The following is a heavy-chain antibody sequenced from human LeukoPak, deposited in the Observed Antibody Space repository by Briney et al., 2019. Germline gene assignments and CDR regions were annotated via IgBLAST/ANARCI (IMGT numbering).Heavy chain of an antibody. CDR2: IYHSGST. CDR1: GYSFSSGYY. CDR3: ASVRRGFGESSKYYSYYYMDV. V-gene: IGHV4-38-2*02. Sequence: SETLSLTCTVSGYSFSSGYYWGWIRQPPGKGLEWIGSIYHSGSTYYNRSLKSRVTISVDTSKNQFSLKLSSVTAADTAVYYCASVRRGFGESSKYYSYYYMDVWGNGTTVTISS. J-gene: IGHJ6*03. D-gene: IGHD3-10*01.